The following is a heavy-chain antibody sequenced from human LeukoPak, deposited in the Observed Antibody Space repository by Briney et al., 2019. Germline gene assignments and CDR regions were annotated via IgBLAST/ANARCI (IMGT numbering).Heavy chain of an antibody. V-gene: IGHV3-15*01. CDR1: GFTFSNAW. J-gene: IGHJ5*02. D-gene: IGHD2-15*01. CDR3: AKVPPPSRGGWFDP. Sequence: PGGSLRLSCAASGFTFSNAWMSWVRQAPGKGLEWVGRIKSKTDGGTTDYAAPVKGRFTISRDDSKNTLYLQMNSLRAEDTAVYYCAKVPPPSRGGWFDPWGQGTLVTVSS. CDR2: IKSKTDGGTT.